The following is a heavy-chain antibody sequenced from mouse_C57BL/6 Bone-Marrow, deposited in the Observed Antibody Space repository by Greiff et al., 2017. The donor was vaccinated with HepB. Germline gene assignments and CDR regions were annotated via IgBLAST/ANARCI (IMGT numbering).Heavy chain of an antibody. Sequence: DVQLQESVAELVRPGASVKLSCTASGFNIKNTYMHWVKQRPEQGLEWIGRIDPANGNTKYAPKFQGKATITADTSSNTAYLQLSSLTSEDTAIYYCARWGYYGSSYEDYFDYWGQGTTLTVSS. CDR1: GFNIKNTY. J-gene: IGHJ2*01. CDR3: ARWGYYGSSYEDYFDY. D-gene: IGHD1-1*01. V-gene: IGHV14-3*01. CDR2: IDPANGNT.